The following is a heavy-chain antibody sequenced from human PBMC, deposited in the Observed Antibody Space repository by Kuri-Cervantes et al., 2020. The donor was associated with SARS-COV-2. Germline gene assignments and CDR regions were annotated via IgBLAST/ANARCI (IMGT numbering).Heavy chain of an antibody. D-gene: IGHD1-1*01. Sequence: GQSLKIFCAASGFTFRSYGMHWVRQAPGKGLEWVAVIWYDGSNKYYADSVKGRFTISRDNSKNTLSLQMNSLRAEDTAVYYCARDKVQLERPRYDYYYYDMDVWGQGTTVTVSS. CDR2: IWYDGSNK. CDR3: ARDKVQLERPRYDYYYYDMDV. V-gene: IGHV3-33*01. J-gene: IGHJ6*02. CDR1: GFTFRSYG.